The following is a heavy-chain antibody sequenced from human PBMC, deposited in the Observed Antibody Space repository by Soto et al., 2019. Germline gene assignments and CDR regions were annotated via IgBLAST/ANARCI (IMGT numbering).Heavy chain of an antibody. D-gene: IGHD3-10*01. CDR2: ITETGGST. CDR3: ASHGLEVRGVSPTYSYFYGMDV. J-gene: IGHJ6*02. CDR1: GFTFSIYA. V-gene: IGHV3-23*01. Sequence: EVQLLESGGGLVQPGGSLRLSCAASGFTFSIYAMSWVRQAPGKGLVWVSGITETGGSTYYADSVKGRFTISRDNPKNTLYLQMNSLRAKDTAVYCCASHGLEVRGVSPTYSYFYGMDVWGQGTTVTVSS.